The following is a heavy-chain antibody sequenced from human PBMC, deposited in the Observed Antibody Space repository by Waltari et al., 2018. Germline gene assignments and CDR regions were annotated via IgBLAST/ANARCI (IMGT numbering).Heavy chain of an antibody. D-gene: IGHD1-20*01. Sequence: QVPLVQTGAEVKKPGGSVKVSCNASGYTFTGHYMPWVRQAPGQGLEWMGRINPNSGGTNYAQKVQGRVTMTRDTSISTAYMELSRLRSDDTAVYYCARNGDNGYYYYMDVWGKGTTVTVSS. V-gene: IGHV1-2*06. CDR2: INPNSGGT. CDR1: GYTFTGHY. J-gene: IGHJ6*03. CDR3: ARNGDNGYYYYMDV.